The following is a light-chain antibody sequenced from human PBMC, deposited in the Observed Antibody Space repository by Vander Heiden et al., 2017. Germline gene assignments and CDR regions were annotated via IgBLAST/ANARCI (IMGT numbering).Light chain of an antibody. CDR2: AAS. CDR3: QQYNSYPIT. Sequence: DIPLSPSPSSLSASVGDRVTITCRASQGISSYLAWYQQKPGKAPKLLIYAASSLESGVPSRFSGSGSGTEFTLTISSLQPEDFATYYCQQYNSYPITFGQGTRLEIK. V-gene: IGKV1-9*01. CDR1: QGISSY. J-gene: IGKJ5*01.